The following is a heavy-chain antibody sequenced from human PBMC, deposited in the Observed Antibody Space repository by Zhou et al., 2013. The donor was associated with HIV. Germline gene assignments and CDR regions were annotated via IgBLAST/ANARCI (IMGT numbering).Heavy chain of an antibody. CDR1: GFTFSSYA. Sequence: EVQLLESGGGLVQPGGSLRLSCAASGFTFSSYAMSWVRQAPGKGLEWVSSISGSGGSTYYADSVKGRFTISRDNSKNTLYLQMNSLRAEDTAVYYCAKDVYDSSGYLRADKDAFDIWGQGTMVTVSS. CDR3: AKDVYDSSGYLRADKDAFDI. D-gene: IGHD3-22*01. J-gene: IGHJ3*02. V-gene: IGHV3-23*01. CDR2: ISGSGGST.